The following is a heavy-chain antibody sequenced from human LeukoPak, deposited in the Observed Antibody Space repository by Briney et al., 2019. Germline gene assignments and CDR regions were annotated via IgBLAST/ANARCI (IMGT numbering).Heavy chain of an antibody. CDR2: IYYTGAT. V-gene: IGHV4-59*01. CDR1: GASIDSYY. Sequence: PSETLSLTCTVSGASIDSYYWSRIRQPPGKGLEWIGYIYYTGATNYNPSLKSRVTISLDMSKNHFSLRLSSVTAVDTAIYYCASLTTMVTPETFDIWGQGTMVTVSS. D-gene: IGHD4-23*01. CDR3: ASLTTMVTPETFDI. J-gene: IGHJ3*02.